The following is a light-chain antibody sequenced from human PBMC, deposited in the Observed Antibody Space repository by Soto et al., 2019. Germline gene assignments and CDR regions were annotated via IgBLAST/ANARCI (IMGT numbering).Light chain of an antibody. CDR1: QSVSSN. Sequence: EIVMTQSPATLSVSPGERATLSCRASQSVSSNLAWYQQKPGQAPRLLIYGASTRATGIPARFSGSGSGTEFTLTISSLQSEDFAVYYCQQYNNWSPVATTFGQGTKLEIK. CDR3: QQYNNWSPVATT. J-gene: IGKJ2*01. CDR2: GAS. V-gene: IGKV3-15*01.